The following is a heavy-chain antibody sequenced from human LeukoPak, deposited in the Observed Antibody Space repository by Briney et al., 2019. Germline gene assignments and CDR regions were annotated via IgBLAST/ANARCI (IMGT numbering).Heavy chain of an antibody. CDR3: ATRILG. Sequence: QSGGSLRLSCAASAFTFSSYWMTWVRQAPGKGLEWVASIKPDGSAKYYVDSVKGRFTISRDNTKNSLYLQMNSLRAEDTAVYYCATRILGWGQGTLVTVSS. CDR1: AFTFSSYW. V-gene: IGHV3-7*01. J-gene: IGHJ4*02. D-gene: IGHD3-3*01. CDR2: IKPDGSAK.